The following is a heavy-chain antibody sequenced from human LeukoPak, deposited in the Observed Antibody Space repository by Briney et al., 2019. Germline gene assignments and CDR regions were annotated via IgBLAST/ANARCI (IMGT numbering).Heavy chain of an antibody. D-gene: IGHD1-26*01. CDR2: ISAYNGNT. J-gene: IGHJ4*02. V-gene: IGHV1-18*01. CDR1: GYTFTSYG. CDR3: ATDVFGSGVGATLDY. Sequence: GASVKVSCKASGYTFTSYGISWVRQAPGQGLEWMGWISAYNGNTNYAQKLQGRVTMTADTSTSTAYMELRGLRSDDTAVYYCATDVFGSGVGATLDYWGQGTLVTVSS.